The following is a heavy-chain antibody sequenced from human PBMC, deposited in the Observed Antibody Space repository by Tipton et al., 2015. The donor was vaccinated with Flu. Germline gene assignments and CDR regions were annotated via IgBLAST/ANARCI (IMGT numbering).Heavy chain of an antibody. CDR1: GFTFSDYG. CDR2: IQSTGPFK. J-gene: IGHJ4*02. V-gene: IGHV3-30*02. Sequence: SLRLSCAASGFTFSDYGMHWVRQAPGRGLEWVAFIQSTGPFKYYADSVKGRFDISRDNSKNTLYLQMDSLRPEDTALYYCARFPLEGEGYAYGYGRGGYYFDFWGRGTLVTVAS. D-gene: IGHD5-18*01. CDR3: ARFPLEGEGYAYGYGRGGYYFDF.